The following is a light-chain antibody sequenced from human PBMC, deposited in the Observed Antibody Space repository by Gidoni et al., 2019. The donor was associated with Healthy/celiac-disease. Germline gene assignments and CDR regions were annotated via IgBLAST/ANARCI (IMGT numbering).Light chain of an antibody. CDR1: QSISSY. V-gene: IGKV1-39*01. CDR2: AAS. CDR3: QQSYSTPLYT. J-gene: IGKJ2*01. Sequence: DIQMTKSPSSLSASVGDRVTITCRASQSISSYLNWYQQKPGKAPKLLIYAASSLQSGVPSRFSGSGSGTDFTLTISSLQPDDFATYYCQQSYSTPLYTFGQGTKLEIK.